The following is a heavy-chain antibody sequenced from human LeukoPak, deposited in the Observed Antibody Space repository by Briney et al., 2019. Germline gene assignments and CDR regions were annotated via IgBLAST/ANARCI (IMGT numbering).Heavy chain of an antibody. CDR2: IYHSGST. D-gene: IGHD5-12*01. J-gene: IGHJ3*02. Sequence: PSETLSLTCTVSGGSISSGGYYWSWIRQPPGKGLEWIGYIYHSGSTYYNPSLKSRVTISVDRSKNQFSLKLSSVTAADTAVYYCARVYSGYDYDAFDIWGQGTMVTVSS. CDR1: GGSISSGGYY. CDR3: ARVYSGYDYDAFDI. V-gene: IGHV4-30-2*01.